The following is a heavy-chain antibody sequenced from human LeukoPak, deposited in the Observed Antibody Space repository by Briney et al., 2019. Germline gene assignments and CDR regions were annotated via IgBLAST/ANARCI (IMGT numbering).Heavy chain of an antibody. CDR1: DDSISRDF. CDR3: ARLPDVSGWPFDY. V-gene: IGHV4-59*01. CDR2: IRYSGRT. D-gene: IGHD6-19*01. Sequence: AETLSLTCTASDDSISRDFWTWIRQPPGKGLEWIGYIRYSGRTVYNPSLKSRVPISIQTSKNQFSLKLTSVTAADTAIYYCARLPDVSGWPFDYWGQGILVTVSS. J-gene: IGHJ4*02.